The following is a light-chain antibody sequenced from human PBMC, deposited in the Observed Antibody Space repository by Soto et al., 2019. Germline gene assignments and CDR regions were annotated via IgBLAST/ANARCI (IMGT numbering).Light chain of an antibody. CDR2: DAS. J-gene: IGKJ1*01. Sequence: IPMAQSPSTLSASVGDRVTITCRASQSISKWVAWYQQKPGKAPKLLIYDASSLESGVPSRFSGSGSGTEFTLTISSLQPDDFATYYCQQYNSYSGTFGQGTKVDIK. CDR1: QSISKW. CDR3: QQYNSYSGT. V-gene: IGKV1-5*01.